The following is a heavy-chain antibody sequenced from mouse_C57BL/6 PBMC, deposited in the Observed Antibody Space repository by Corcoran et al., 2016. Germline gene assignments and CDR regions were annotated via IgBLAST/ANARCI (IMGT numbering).Heavy chain of an antibody. CDR3: ARTGTMDY. CDR2: INTYSGVP. D-gene: IGHD4-1*01. J-gene: IGHJ4*01. CDR1: GYTFTTYG. Sequence: IQLVQSGPELKKPGETVKISCKASGYTFTTYGMSWVKQAPGKGLKWMGWINTYSGVPTYADDFKGRFAFSLETSASTAYLQINNLKNEDTAPYFCARTGTMDYWGQGTSVTVSS. V-gene: IGHV9-3*01.